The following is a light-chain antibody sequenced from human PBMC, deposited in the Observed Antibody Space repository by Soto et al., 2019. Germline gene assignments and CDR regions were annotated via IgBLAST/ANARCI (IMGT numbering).Light chain of an antibody. J-gene: IGKJ5*01. V-gene: IGKV1-39*01. CDR1: QTISTN. CDR3: QQSYSTPHT. CDR2: AAS. Sequence: DIQMTQSPSSLSASVGDTVTITRRSTQTISTNLNCYQHKPGKAPNLLIYAASSLQSGVPSRFSGSGSGTDFTLTISSLQPEDFATYYCQQSYSTPHTFGQGTRLDIK.